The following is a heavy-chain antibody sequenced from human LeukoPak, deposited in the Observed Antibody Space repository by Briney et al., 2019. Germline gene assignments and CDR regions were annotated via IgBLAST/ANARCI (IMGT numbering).Heavy chain of an antibody. D-gene: IGHD3-3*01. J-gene: IGHJ4*02. CDR2: IYHSGST. CDR3: ARRTTIFGVVTKYYFDY. Sequence: PSETLSLTCTVSGYSISSGYYWGWIRPPPGKGLEWIGSIYHSGSTYYNPSLKSRVTTSVDTSKNQFSLKLSSVTAADTAVYYCARRTTIFGVVTKYYFDYWGQGTLVTVSS. CDR1: GYSISSGYY. V-gene: IGHV4-38-2*02.